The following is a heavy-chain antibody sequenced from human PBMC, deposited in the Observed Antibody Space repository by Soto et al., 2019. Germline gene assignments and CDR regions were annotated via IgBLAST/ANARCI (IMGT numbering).Heavy chain of an antibody. J-gene: IGHJ4*02. V-gene: IGHV4-59*02. CDR2: IFYSGST. D-gene: IGHD2-21*02. Sequence: KPSETLSLTCTVSGGSVNSYYWSWIRQPPGKGLEWIGYIFYSGSTKPNPSLKSRVTMSVDMSKNQFSLRLTSVTAADTAVYYCARVFPSYCGGDCSYFDSWGQGTLVTVSS. CDR1: GGSVNSYY. CDR3: ARVFPSYCGGDCSYFDS.